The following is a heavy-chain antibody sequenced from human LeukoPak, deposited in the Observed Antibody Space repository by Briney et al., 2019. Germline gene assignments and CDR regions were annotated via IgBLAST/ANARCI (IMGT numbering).Heavy chain of an antibody. D-gene: IGHD6-13*01. Sequence: PSETLSLTCTVSGGSISSYYWSWIRQPAGKGLEWIGRIYTSGSTNYNPSLQSRVTISIDKSKNQLSLNLNSVTAADTAVYYCARDSESGSSWSFDYWGLGTLVTVSS. CDR3: ARDSESGSSWSFDY. CDR2: IYTSGST. J-gene: IGHJ4*02. V-gene: IGHV4-4*07. CDR1: GGSISSYY.